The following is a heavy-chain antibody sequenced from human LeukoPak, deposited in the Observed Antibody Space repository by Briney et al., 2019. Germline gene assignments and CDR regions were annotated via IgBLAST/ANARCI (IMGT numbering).Heavy chain of an antibody. Sequence: PGGSLRLSCAASGFTFSSYTMIWVRQAPGKGLEWVSSISSSSSYIYYADSVKGRFTISRDNSKNTLYLQVNSLRAEDTAIYYCAKAPGGRFDYWGQGTLVTVSS. CDR3: AKAPGGRFDY. CDR2: ISSSSSYI. CDR1: GFTFSSYT. V-gene: IGHV3-21*04. J-gene: IGHJ4*02. D-gene: IGHD1-26*01.